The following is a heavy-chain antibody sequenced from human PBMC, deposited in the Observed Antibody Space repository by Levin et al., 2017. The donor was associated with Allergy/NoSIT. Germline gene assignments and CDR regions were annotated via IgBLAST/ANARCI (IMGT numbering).Heavy chain of an antibody. D-gene: IGHD2-2*01. CDR1: GGSISSSNYY. CDR3: ASHIVVVPAAHYFYGMDV. J-gene: IGHJ6*02. CDR2: IYYSGST. V-gene: IGHV4-39*01. Sequence: SETLSLTCTVSGGSISSSNYYWGWIRQPPGKGLEWIGSIYYSGSTYYNPSLKSRVTISVDTSKNQFSLKLTSVTAADTAVYYCASHIVVVPAAHYFYGMDVWGQGTTVTVSS.